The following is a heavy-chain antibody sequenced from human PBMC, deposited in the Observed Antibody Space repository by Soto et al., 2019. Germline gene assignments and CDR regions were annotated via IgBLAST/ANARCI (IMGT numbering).Heavy chain of an antibody. CDR2: INAGNGNT. D-gene: IGHD2-15*01. CDR1: GYTFTSYA. J-gene: IGHJ4*02. CDR3: ARDKGVVAAGVRYYFDY. V-gene: IGHV1-3*01. Sequence: QVQLVQSGAEVKKPGASVKVSCKASGYTFTSYAMHWVRQAPGQRLEWMGWINAGNGNTKYSQKFQGRVTITRDTPASTAYMELSSLRSEDTAVYYCARDKGVVAAGVRYYFDYWGQGTLVTVSS.